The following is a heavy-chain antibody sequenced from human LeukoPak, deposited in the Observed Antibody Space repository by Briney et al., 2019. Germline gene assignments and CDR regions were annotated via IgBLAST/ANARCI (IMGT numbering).Heavy chain of an antibody. Sequence: SETLSLTCTVSGYSISSGYYWGWIRQPPGKGLEWIGSIYHSGSTYYNPSLKSRVTISVDTSKNQFSLKLSSVTAADTAVYYCARDVVEMATIRFDYWGQGTLVTVSS. D-gene: IGHD5-24*01. CDR2: IYHSGST. CDR3: ARDVVEMATIRFDY. J-gene: IGHJ4*02. V-gene: IGHV4-38-2*02. CDR1: GYSISSGYY.